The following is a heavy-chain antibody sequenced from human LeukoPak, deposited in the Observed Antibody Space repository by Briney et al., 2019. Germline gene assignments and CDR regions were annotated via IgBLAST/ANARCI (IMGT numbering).Heavy chain of an antibody. CDR2: INHSGST. Sequence: SETLSLTCAVYGGSFSGYYWSWIRQPPGKGLEWIGEINHSGSTNYNPSLKSRVTISVDTSKNQFSLKLSSVTAADTAVYYCARLLIIAAAGTNWFDPWGQGTLVTVSS. CDR3: ARLLIIAAAGTNWFDP. V-gene: IGHV4-34*01. J-gene: IGHJ5*02. CDR1: GGSFSGYY. D-gene: IGHD6-13*01.